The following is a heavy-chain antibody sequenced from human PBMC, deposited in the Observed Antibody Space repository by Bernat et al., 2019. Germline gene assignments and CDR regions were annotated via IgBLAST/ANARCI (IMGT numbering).Heavy chain of an antibody. J-gene: IGHJ4*02. Sequence: QLQLQESGPGLVKPSETLSLTCTVSGGSISSSSYYWGWIRQPPGKGLEWIGSIYYSGSTYYNPSLKSRVTISVDTSKTQFSRKLSSVTAADTAVYYCARVSSGSIAALPDYWGQGTLVTVSS. D-gene: IGHD6-6*01. CDR1: GGSISSSSYY. V-gene: IGHV4-39*01. CDR3: ARVSSGSIAALPDY. CDR2: IYYSGST.